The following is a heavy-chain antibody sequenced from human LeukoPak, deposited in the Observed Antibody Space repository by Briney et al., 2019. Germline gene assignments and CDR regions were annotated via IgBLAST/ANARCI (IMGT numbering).Heavy chain of an antibody. J-gene: IGHJ3*02. CDR2: IYTSGST. CDR1: GVSISSDSYY. V-gene: IGHV4-61*02. CDR3: ARMRYGSGSYLVYVFDI. D-gene: IGHD3-10*01. Sequence: RTSETLSLTCTVSGVSISSDSYYWSWIRQPAGKGLEWIGRIYTSGSTNYNPSLKSRVTISVDTSKNQFSLKLSSVTAADTAVYYCARMRYGSGSYLVYVFDIWGQGTMVTVSS.